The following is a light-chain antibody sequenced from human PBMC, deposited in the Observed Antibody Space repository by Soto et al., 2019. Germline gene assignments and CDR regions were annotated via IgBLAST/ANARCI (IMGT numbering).Light chain of an antibody. CDR3: SSYTTINTVVL. Sequence: QSALTQPASVSGSPGQSITISCTGTTSDIGAYNYVSWYQHHPGKAPKLLIYDVTDRPSGVSDRFSGSKSGNTAFLTISGLQAEDEADYFCSSYTTINTVVLFGGGTKLTVL. V-gene: IGLV2-14*03. CDR2: DVT. J-gene: IGLJ2*01. CDR1: TSDIGAYNY.